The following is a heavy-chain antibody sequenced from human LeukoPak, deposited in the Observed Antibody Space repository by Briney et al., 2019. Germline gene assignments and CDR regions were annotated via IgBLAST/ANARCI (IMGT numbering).Heavy chain of an antibody. J-gene: IGHJ4*02. CDR2: IYYSGST. CDR1: GGSIGSSSCY. Sequence: SETLSLTCTVSGGSIGSSSCYWGWIRQPPGKGLEWIGSIYYSGSTYYNPSLKSRVTISVDTSKNQFSLKLSSVTAADTAVYYCARHPMTTVTRAPGADFDYWGQGTLVTVSS. D-gene: IGHD4-17*01. V-gene: IGHV4-39*01. CDR3: ARHPMTTVTRAPGADFDY.